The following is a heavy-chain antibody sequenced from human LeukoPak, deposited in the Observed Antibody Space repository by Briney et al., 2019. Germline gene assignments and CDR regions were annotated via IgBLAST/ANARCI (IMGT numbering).Heavy chain of an antibody. CDR3: ARSSNCYDSSGYPAEYFQH. V-gene: IGHV5-51*01. D-gene: IGHD3-22*01. CDR2: IYPGDSDT. Sequence: GESLKISCKGSGYSFTSYWIGWVRQMPGKGLEWMGIIYPGDSDTRYSPSFQGQVTISADKSISTAYLQWSSLKASDTAMYYCARSSNCYDSSGYPAEYFQHWGQGTLVTVSS. J-gene: IGHJ1*01. CDR1: GYSFTSYW.